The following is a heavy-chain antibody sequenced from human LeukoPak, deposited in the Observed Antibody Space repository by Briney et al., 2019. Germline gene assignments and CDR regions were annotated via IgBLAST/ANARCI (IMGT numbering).Heavy chain of an antibody. Sequence: GGSLRLSCAASGFTFSSYWMSWVRQAPGKGLEWVANIKQDASEKSYVDSVKGRFTIFRDNAKNSLYLQMHSLRAEDTAVYYCARWNWGYGSGSCLDYWGQGTPVTVSS. D-gene: IGHD3-10*01. CDR1: GFTFSSYW. J-gene: IGHJ4*02. V-gene: IGHV3-7*01. CDR2: IKQDASEK. CDR3: ARWNWGYGSGSCLDY.